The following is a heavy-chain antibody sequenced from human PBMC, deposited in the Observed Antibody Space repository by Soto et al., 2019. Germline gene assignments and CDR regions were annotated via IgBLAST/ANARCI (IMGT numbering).Heavy chain of an antibody. CDR1: GESFIGYY. CDR3: ARTDIVTTNWFDP. CDR2: INHRGST. V-gene: IGHV4-34*02. Sequence: QVHLQQWGAGLLKPSETLSLTCAVYGESFIGYYWTWIRQPPGKGLEWIGEINHRGSTNYNPSLKSRVTISIHTSKNQFSLKLTSVTAADTSVYYCARTDIVTTNWFDPWGQGTLVTVSS. D-gene: IGHD5-12*01. J-gene: IGHJ5*02.